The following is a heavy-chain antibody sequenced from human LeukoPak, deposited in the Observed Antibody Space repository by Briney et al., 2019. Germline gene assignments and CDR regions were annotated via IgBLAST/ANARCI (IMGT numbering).Heavy chain of an antibody. D-gene: IGHD2-21*02. CDR3: ATGAVTAWGMFDY. J-gene: IGHJ4*01. Sequence: GGSLRLSCAASGFTVSSNYMSWVRQAPGKGLEWVSNIDSRSSSIYYADSVKGRFTISRDNAKNSLYLQMNSLRAEDTAVYYCATGAVTAWGMFDYWGQGNLVTVSS. V-gene: IGHV3-48*01. CDR2: IDSRSSSI. CDR1: GFTVSSNY.